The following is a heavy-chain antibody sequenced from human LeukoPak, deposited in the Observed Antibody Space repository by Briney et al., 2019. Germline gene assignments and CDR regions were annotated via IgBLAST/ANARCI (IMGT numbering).Heavy chain of an antibody. CDR3: ARSGSTWYNWFDP. Sequence: SETLSLTCIVSGDSVSSGSYYWNWLRQPPGKGLEWIGYIYDTENTNYNPSLKSRAAISEDTSRNQLSLKQSFVTAADTAVYYCARSGSTWYNWFDPWGQGTLVTVSS. D-gene: IGHD6-13*01. V-gene: IGHV4-61*01. CDR2: IYDTENT. J-gene: IGHJ5*02. CDR1: GDSVSSGSYY.